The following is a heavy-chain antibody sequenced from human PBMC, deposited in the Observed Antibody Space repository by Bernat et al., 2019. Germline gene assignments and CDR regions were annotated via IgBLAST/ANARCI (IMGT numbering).Heavy chain of an antibody. Sequence: EVQLVESGGGLVKPGGSLRLSCAASGFTFSNAWMSWVRQAPGKGLEWVGRIRSKVDNYATTYAVSVKGRFTISRDDSKNTAYLQMNSLKTEDTAVYYCTRRYCSAGNCYSDYWGQGTLVTVSS. CDR2: IRSKVDNYAT. V-gene: IGHV3-73*01. CDR1: GFTFSNAW. CDR3: TRRYCSAGNCYSDY. J-gene: IGHJ4*02. D-gene: IGHD2-15*01.